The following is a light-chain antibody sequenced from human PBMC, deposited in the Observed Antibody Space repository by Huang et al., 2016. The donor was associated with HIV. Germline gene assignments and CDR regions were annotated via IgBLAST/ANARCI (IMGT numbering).Light chain of an antibody. CDR2: LGS. Sequence: DIVMTQSPLSLPVTPGEPASISCRSSQSLLHINGYNYLDWYLQKPGQSPQLLIYLGSNRASGVPDRFSGSGSGTDFTLKISRVEAEDVGVYYCMQALQIPITFGPGTKVDIK. V-gene: IGKV2-28*01. J-gene: IGKJ3*01. CDR3: MQALQIPIT. CDR1: QSLLHINGYNY.